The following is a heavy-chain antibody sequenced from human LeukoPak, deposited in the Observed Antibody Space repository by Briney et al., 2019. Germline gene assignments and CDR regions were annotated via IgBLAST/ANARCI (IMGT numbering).Heavy chain of an antibody. Sequence: PGGSLRLSCAASGSTFSSYWMHWVRQAPGKGLVWVSRINSDGSSTSYADSVKGRFTISRDNAKNTLYLQMNSLRAEDTAVYYCARGSKGSSWPCFDYWGQGTLVTVSS. V-gene: IGHV3-74*01. CDR3: ARGSKGSSWPCFDY. D-gene: IGHD6-13*01. CDR2: INSDGSST. CDR1: GSTFSSYW. J-gene: IGHJ4*02.